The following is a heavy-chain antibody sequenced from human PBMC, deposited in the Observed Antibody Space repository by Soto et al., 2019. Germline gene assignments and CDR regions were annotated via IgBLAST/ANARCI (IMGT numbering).Heavy chain of an antibody. D-gene: IGHD2-15*01. CDR1: GFPFSDHA. V-gene: IGHV3-23*01. Sequence: GSLRLSCTACGFPFSDHAMTWVRQAPGKGLEWVSGISGGGSGAYYADSVKGRFTVSRANSKNTLFLQMDSLRAEDTAVYYCAIDLWWYTHWGQGTLVTVSS. J-gene: IGHJ4*02. CDR2: ISGGGSGA. CDR3: AIDLWWYTH.